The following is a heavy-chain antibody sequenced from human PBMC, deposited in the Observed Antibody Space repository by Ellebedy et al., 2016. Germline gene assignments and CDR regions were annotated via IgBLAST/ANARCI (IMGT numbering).Heavy chain of an antibody. D-gene: IGHD6-13*01. CDR3: ARGTAAAGTGY. CDR2: IGTAGDT. J-gene: IGHJ4*02. CDR1: GFTFSSYD. V-gene: IGHV3-13*01. Sequence: GGSLRLXXAASGFTFSSYDMHWVRQATGKGLEWVSAIGTAGDTYYPGSVKGRFTISRENAKNSLYLQMNSLRAGDTAVYYCARGTAAAGTGYWGQGTLVTVSS.